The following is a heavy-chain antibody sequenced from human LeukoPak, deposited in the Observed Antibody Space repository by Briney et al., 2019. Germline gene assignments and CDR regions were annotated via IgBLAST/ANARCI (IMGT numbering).Heavy chain of an antibody. J-gene: IGHJ5*02. D-gene: IGHD2-8*01. Sequence: PSQTLSLTCTVSGGSISGDGQYWSWIRQHPGKGLEWIGYIYYSGNSYYNPSLKSRVTISADTSENQFSLQLNSVTAADTAVYFCARVIVSYRYDANWFDPWGQGTLVTVYS. CDR2: IYYSGNS. CDR3: ARVIVSYRYDANWFDP. CDR1: GGSISGDGQY. V-gene: IGHV4-31*03.